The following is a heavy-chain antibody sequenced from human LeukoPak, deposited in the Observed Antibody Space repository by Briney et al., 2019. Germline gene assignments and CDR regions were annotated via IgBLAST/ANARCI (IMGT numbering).Heavy chain of an antibody. D-gene: IGHD2-2*01. CDR1: GFRFDDYS. CDR2: INWDGAST. J-gene: IGHJ6*03. Sequence: GGSLRLSCAASGFRFDDYSMNWVRHVPGKGLEWVAGINWDGASTGYRGSMKGRFTISRDNGKNSLYLQLNSLRVEDTAVYYCGRVHCSTNSCYDYYDYYMDVSGNGTTVTVSS. CDR3: GRVHCSTNSCYDYYDYYMDV. V-gene: IGHV3-20*04.